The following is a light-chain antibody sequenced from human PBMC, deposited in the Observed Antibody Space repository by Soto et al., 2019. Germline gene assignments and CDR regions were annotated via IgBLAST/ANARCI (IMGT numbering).Light chain of an antibody. Sequence: SVLTQPPSVSAAPGQKVTISCSGSSSNIGNNYVSWYQQLPGAAPKLLIYDNNKRPSEIPDRFSGSKSGTSATLGITGLQTGDEADYYCGTWDTSLSAYVFATGTKVTVL. CDR3: GTWDTSLSAYV. J-gene: IGLJ1*01. CDR2: DNN. CDR1: SSNIGNNY. V-gene: IGLV1-51*01.